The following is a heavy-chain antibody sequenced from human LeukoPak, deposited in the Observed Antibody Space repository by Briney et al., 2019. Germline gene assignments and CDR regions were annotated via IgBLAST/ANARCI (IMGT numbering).Heavy chain of an antibody. CDR1: GLTFSSYW. Sequence: GGSLRLSCAASGLTFSSYWMSWVRQAPGKGLEWMANIKQDGSEKYYVDSVKGRFTISRDNAKNSLYLQMNSLRAEDTAVYYCARVYCSGGSCYFDYWGQGTLVTASS. D-gene: IGHD2-15*01. CDR2: IKQDGSEK. V-gene: IGHV3-7*04. CDR3: ARVYCSGGSCYFDY. J-gene: IGHJ4*02.